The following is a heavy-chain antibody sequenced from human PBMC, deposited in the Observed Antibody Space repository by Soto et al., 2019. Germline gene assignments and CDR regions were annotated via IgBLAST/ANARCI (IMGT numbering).Heavy chain of an antibody. CDR2: INPSGGST. Sequence: QVQLVQSGAEVKKPGASVKMSCKASGYTFTSYYMHCVRQAPGQGLEWMGIINPSGGSTNNAQKLQGRVAMTRDTSTSTVYMELNSLRSEDTAVYYCARPPYPGCINAVCYPLDYWGQGTLVTVSA. V-gene: IGHV1-46*01. CDR3: ARPPYPGCINAVCYPLDY. J-gene: IGHJ4*02. CDR1: GYTFTSYY. D-gene: IGHD2-8*01.